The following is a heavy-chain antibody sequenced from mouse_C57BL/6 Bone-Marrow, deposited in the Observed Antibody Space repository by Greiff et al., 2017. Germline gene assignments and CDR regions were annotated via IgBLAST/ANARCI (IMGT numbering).Heavy chain of an antibody. V-gene: IGHV1-81*01. Sequence: VQLQQSGAELARPGASVKLSCKASGYTFTSYGISWVKQRTGQGLEWIGEIYPRSGNTYYNEKFKGKATLTADKSSSTAYMELRRLTSEDSAVYFCVYYGNYFYAIDYWGQGTSVTVSS. CDR2: IYPRSGNT. D-gene: IGHD2-1*01. CDR3: VYYGNYFYAIDY. J-gene: IGHJ4*01. CDR1: GYTFTSYG.